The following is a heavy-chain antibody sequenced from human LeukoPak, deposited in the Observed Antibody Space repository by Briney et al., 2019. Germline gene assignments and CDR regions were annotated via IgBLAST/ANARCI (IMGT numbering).Heavy chain of an antibody. V-gene: IGHV1-69*13. J-gene: IGHJ4*02. CDR3: ARDSEDVEYSSSSGTFDY. CDR2: IIPIFGTA. CDR1: GGTFSSYA. D-gene: IGHD6-6*01. Sequence: PVKVSCKASGGTFSSYAISWVRQAPGQGLEWMGGIIPIFGTANYAQKFQGRVTITADESTSTAYMELSSLRSEDTAVYYCARDSEDVEYSSSSGTFDYWGQGTLVTVSS.